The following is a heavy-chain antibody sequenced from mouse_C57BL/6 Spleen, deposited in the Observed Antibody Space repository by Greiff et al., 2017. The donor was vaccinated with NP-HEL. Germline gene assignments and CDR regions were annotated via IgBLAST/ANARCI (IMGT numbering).Heavy chain of an antibody. D-gene: IGHD2-3*01. CDR1: GYTFTGYW. J-gene: IGHJ3*01. V-gene: IGHV1-9*01. CDR3: TRGGDVDDYLFAY. CDR2: ILPGSGST. Sequence: QVQLQQSGAELMKPGASVKLSCKATGYTFTGYWIEWVKQRPGHGLEWIGEILPGSGSTTYNEKFKGKATFTVDPLSNIAYMQLSSLTIEDSAIFYGTRGGDVDDYLFAYWGNGTLVTVAT.